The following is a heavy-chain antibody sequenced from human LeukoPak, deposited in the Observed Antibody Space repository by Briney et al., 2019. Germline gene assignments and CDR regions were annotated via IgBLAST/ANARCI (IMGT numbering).Heavy chain of an antibody. V-gene: IGHV3-53*01. Sequence: PGGSLRLSCAASGFTVSRNYMTWVRQAPGKGLEWVSVIYSSGTTYYADSVKGRFTISRDNSKNTLYLQMNSLRAEDTAVYYCARDLKGQYQDAFDIWGQGTMVTVSS. CDR3: ARDLKGQYQDAFDI. D-gene: IGHD2-2*01. CDR2: IYSSGTT. CDR1: GFTVSRNY. J-gene: IGHJ3*02.